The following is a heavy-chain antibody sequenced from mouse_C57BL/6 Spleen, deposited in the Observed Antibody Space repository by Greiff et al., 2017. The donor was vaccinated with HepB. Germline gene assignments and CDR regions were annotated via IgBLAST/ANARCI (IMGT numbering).Heavy chain of an antibody. J-gene: IGHJ3*01. CDR2: IDPSDSYT. CDR1: GYTFTSYW. V-gene: IGHV1-50*01. CDR3: ARGGMPYSNYAWFAY. Sequence: QVQLQQPGAELVKPGASVKLSCKASGYTFTSYWMQWVKQRPGQGLEWIGEIDPSDSYTNYNQKFKGKATLTVDTSSSTAYMQLSSLTSEDSAVYYCARGGMPYSNYAWFAYWGQGTLVTVSA. D-gene: IGHD2-5*01.